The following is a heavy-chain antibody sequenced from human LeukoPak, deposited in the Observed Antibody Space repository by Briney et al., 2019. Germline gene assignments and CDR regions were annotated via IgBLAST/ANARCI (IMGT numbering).Heavy chain of an antibody. V-gene: IGHV3-64D*06. Sequence: HPGGSLRLSCSASGFTFSNYAMLWVRQAPGKGPEYVSVITSNGESTDYADSVKGRFTISRDNSKITLYLRMSSLRTEDTAVFYCVKGGATVLDYFDYWGQGTLVTVSS. D-gene: IGHD1-26*01. CDR1: GFTFSNYA. J-gene: IGHJ4*02. CDR3: VKGGATVLDYFDY. CDR2: ITSNGEST.